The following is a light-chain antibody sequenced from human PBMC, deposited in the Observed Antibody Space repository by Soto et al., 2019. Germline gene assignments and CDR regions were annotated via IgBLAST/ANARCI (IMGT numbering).Light chain of an antibody. V-gene: IGKV1-39*01. Sequence: DIQMTQSPSSLYASVRDIVTITCRASQSSSTSLNWYQQKPGKATKLLIYVAFSLHSGVPSRICGSRSGTDFTLTISSLQPEDFATYYCHQGYRTPYSFDQGTKLAIK. J-gene: IGKJ2*01. CDR1: QSSSTS. CDR3: HQGYRTPYS. CDR2: VAF.